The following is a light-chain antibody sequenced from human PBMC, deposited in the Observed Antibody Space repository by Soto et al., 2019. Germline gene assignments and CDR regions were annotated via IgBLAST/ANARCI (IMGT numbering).Light chain of an antibody. CDR1: QSVSSY. Sequence: THSPATLSLSPGERATLSCRASQSVSSYLAWYQHKPGQAPRLLIYLASNRAAGVPARFSGSGSGTDFTLTISDVEPEDFAVYYCHQRQSWPRTFGQGTKVDIK. V-gene: IGKV3-11*01. CDR3: HQRQSWPRT. CDR2: LAS. J-gene: IGKJ1*01.